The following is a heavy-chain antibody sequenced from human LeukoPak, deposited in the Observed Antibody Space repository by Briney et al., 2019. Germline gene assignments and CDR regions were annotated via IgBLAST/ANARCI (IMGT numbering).Heavy chain of an antibody. J-gene: IGHJ4*02. V-gene: IGHV1-18*04. D-gene: IGHD2-15*01. CDR1: GYTFTSYG. CDR2: ISAYNGNT. CDR3: ARVSAAGSMRGGSWNF. Sequence: ASVKVSCKASGYTFTSYGISWVRQAPGQGLEWMGWISAYNGNTNYAQKLQGRVTMTTDTSTSTAYMELRSLRSDDTAVYYCARVSAAGSMRGGSWNFWGQGTLVTVSP.